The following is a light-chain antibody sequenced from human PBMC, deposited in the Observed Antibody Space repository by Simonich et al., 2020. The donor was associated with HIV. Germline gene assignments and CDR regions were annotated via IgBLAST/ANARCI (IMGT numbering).Light chain of an antibody. CDR3: QQYNDWPRT. CDR1: QSVLYSSNNKNY. V-gene: IGKV4-1*01. J-gene: IGKJ1*01. CDR2: WAS. Sequence: DIVMTQSPDSLALSLGERATINCKSSQSVLYSSNNKNYLAWYQHKPGQPPKLLIYWASTRESGVPDRFSGSGSGTEFTLTISSMQSEDFAVYYCQQYNDWPRTFGQGTKVEI.